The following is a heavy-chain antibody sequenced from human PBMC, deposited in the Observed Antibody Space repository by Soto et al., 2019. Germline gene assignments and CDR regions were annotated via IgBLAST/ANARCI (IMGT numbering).Heavy chain of an antibody. CDR3: ARGGPVVVVTAALDY. Sequence: QVQLMQSGAEVKKPGASVKVSCKASGDTFTEYYIHWVRQAPGQGLEWMGTVNPSGGHTTYAQHWLGRVTVTRDTATSTLYMELTSVTSEDTAVYYCARGGPVVVVTAALDYWGQGTLVTVSS. CDR2: VNPSGGHT. CDR1: GDTFTEYY. J-gene: IGHJ4*02. D-gene: IGHD2-21*02. V-gene: IGHV1-46*04.